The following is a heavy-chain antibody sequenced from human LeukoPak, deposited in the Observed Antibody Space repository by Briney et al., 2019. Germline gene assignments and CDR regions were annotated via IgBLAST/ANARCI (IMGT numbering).Heavy chain of an antibody. J-gene: IGHJ6*03. CDR2: IYYSGST. CDR3: ARGAAAAGTRHYYYYYYMDV. D-gene: IGHD6-13*01. Sequence: SETLSLTCAVYGGSFSGYYWSWIRQPPGKGLEWIGYIYYSGSTNYNPSLKSRVTISVDTSKNQFSLKLSSVTAADTAVYYCARGAAAAGTRHYYYYYYMDVWGKGTTVTVSS. CDR1: GGSFSGYY. V-gene: IGHV4-59*01.